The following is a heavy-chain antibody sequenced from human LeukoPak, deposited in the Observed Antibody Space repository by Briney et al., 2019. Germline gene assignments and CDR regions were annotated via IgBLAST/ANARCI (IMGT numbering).Heavy chain of an antibody. Sequence: GASMKVSCKASGYTFTNFDINWVRQATGQGLEWMGRMSPNSGNTVYAQKFQGRVTLTRNTSISTAYMELSSLRSEDTAVYYCARNRYALSWGQGTLVTVSS. CDR2: MSPNSGNT. CDR1: GYTFTNFD. J-gene: IGHJ5*02. V-gene: IGHV1-8*02. D-gene: IGHD2-2*01. CDR3: ARNRYALS.